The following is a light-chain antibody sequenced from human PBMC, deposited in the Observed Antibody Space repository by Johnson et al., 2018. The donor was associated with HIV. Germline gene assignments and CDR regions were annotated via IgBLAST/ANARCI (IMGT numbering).Light chain of an antibody. CDR3: GTWDSSLRVGF. CDR2: DNN. CDR1: SSNIGNNY. Sequence: SVLTQPPSVSAAPGQKVTISCSGSSSNIGNNYVSWYQQLPGTAPKLLIYDNNKRPSGIPDRFSGSKSGTSATLGITGLQTGDEADYYCGTWDSSLRVGFFGTGTKVTVL. V-gene: IGLV1-51*01. J-gene: IGLJ1*01.